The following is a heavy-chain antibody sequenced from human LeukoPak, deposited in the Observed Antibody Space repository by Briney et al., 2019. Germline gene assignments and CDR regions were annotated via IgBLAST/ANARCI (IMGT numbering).Heavy chain of an antibody. CDR2: HYYSGST. Sequence: PPETLSLTCTVSGGSTSSYYWSWIRQPPGKRLEWIGHHYYSGSTNYNPSLKSRVTISVDTSKNQFSLKLSSVTAADTAVYYCASRSSIWSGYQDTLYYFDSWGQGTLVTVSS. J-gene: IGHJ4*02. V-gene: IGHV4-59*01. CDR1: GGSTSSYY. CDR3: ASRSSIWSGYQDTLYYFDS. D-gene: IGHD3-3*01.